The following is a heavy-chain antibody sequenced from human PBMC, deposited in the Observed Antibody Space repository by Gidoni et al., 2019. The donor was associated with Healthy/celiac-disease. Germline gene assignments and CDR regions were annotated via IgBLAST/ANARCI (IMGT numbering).Heavy chain of an antibody. CDR3: ACSMVRGVIFRGNWFDP. Sequence: EVQLVQSGAEVNKPGASLRISCKGSGYSFTSYWISWVRQMPGNGLEWMGRIDPRDSYTNYSPSFQGHVTISADKSISTAYLQWSSLKASDTAMYYCACSMVRGVIFRGNWFDPWGQGTLVTVSS. J-gene: IGHJ5*02. V-gene: IGHV5-10-1*03. CDR2: IDPRDSYT. CDR1: GYSFTSYW. D-gene: IGHD3-10*01.